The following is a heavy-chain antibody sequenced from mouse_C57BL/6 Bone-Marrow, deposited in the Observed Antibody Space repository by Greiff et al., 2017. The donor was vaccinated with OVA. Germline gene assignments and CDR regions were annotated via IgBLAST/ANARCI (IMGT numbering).Heavy chain of an antibody. V-gene: IGHV1-81*01. CDR1: GYTFTSYG. J-gene: IGHJ1*03. CDR3: AIYYGSSYGWYFDV. CDR2: IYPRSGNT. Sequence: VQLQQSGAELARPGASVKLSCKASGYTFTSYGISWVKQSTGQGLEWIGEIYPRSGNTYYNEKFKGKATLTADKSSSTAYMELRSLTSEDSAVYFLAIYYGSSYGWYFDVWGTGTTVTVSS. D-gene: IGHD1-1*01.